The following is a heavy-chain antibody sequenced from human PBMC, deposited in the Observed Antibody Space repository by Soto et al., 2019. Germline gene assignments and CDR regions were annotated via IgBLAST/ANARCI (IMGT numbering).Heavy chain of an antibody. CDR3: AKGRYFDSSGGCANY. J-gene: IGHJ4*02. Sequence: EVKLLESGGGLVPPGASARLSCITSGFILDNYAMSWVRQSPGRGLEWVAAISGSGHATYYTQSVQGRFISSRDKSKKTVFLQMHNLRAEDTAVYYCAKGRYFDSSGGCANYWGLGTLVTVSS. V-gene: IGHV3-23*01. CDR2: ISGSGHAT. D-gene: IGHD3-22*01. CDR1: GFILDNYA.